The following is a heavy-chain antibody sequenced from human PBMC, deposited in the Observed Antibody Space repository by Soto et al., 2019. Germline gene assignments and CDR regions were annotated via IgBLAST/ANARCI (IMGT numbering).Heavy chain of an antibody. CDR1: GFDASVNY. CDR3: VRENYYYGMDV. CDR2: INNGGNT. Sequence: EVQLVESGGTLVQPGGSLKLSCAASGFDASVNYMTWVRQAPGKGLEWVSAINNGGNTFYADSVKGRFTISRDDSKNTLYLQMNSLRVEDTAMYYCVRENYYYGMDVWGQGTAVTVSS. V-gene: IGHV3-66*01. J-gene: IGHJ6*02.